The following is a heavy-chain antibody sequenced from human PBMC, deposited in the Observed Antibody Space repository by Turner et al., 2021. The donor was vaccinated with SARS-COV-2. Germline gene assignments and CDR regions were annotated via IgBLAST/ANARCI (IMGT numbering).Heavy chain of an antibody. J-gene: IGHJ6*02. Sequence: QLQLQESGPGLVKPSETLSLTCTVSGGYISSSSHYWGWIRQPPGKGLEWIGNIYYSGSTYYNPSLKSRVTISVDTSKNQFSLKLSSVTATDTAVYYCARRLVVQGTDDYSYYYGMDVWGQGTTVTVSS. V-gene: IGHV4-39*01. D-gene: IGHD3-22*01. CDR1: GGYISSSSHY. CDR2: IYYSGST. CDR3: ARRLVVQGTDDYSYYYGMDV.